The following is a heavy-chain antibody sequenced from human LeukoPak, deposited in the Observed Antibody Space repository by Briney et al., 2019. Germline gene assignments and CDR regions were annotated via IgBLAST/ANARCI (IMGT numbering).Heavy chain of an antibody. CDR3: ARHQGAGEYPFDY. D-gene: IGHD2/OR15-2a*01. Sequence: RASVKVCRKASGYTFTSYYMHWVRQAPGQGLEWIGIINPSDGSTTYAQRFQGRVTMTRDTSTSTVYMELSSLRSEDTAVYYCARHQGAGEYPFDYWGQGTLVTVAS. V-gene: IGHV1-46*01. CDR2: INPSDGST. J-gene: IGHJ4*02. CDR1: GYTFTSYY.